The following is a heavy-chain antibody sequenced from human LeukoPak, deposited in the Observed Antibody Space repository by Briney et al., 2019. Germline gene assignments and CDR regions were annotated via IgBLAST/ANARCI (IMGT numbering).Heavy chain of an antibody. CDR3: TRDHGPYYYDSSGYFGAFDI. CDR1: GFTFGDYA. V-gene: IGHV3-49*03. CDR2: IRSKAYGGTT. J-gene: IGHJ3*02. Sequence: GGSLRLSCTASGFTFGDYAMSWFRQAPGKGLEWVGFIRSKAYGGTTEYAASVKGRFTISRDDSKSIAYLQMNSLKTEDTAVYYCTRDHGPYYYDSSGYFGAFDIWGQGTMVTVSS. D-gene: IGHD3-22*01.